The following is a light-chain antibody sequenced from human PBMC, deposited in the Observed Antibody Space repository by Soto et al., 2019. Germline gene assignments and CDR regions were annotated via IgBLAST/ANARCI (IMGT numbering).Light chain of an antibody. Sequence: DIQMTQSPSTLAASLGDRVTITCRASQCISRWLAWYQQKPGKAPKLLIYAASTLQSGVPSRFRGSGSGTEFTLTISSLQPEDFETYYCQQLNSYPLTFGGGTKVDIK. CDR1: QCISRW. J-gene: IGKJ4*01. V-gene: IGKV1-9*01. CDR2: AAS. CDR3: QQLNSYPLT.